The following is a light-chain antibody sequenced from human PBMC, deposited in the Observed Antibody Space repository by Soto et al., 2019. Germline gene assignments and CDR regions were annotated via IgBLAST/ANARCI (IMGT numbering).Light chain of an antibody. Sequence: DIQMTQSPSSLSASVGDRVTITCRASQGIDNSLNWFQQKPGKAPKVLIYDAPTLETGVPPRFSGSGFGTDFTFTIASLQPEDFATYYCQQYDTLPATFGGGTRVDIK. CDR1: QGIDNS. CDR2: DAP. CDR3: QQYDTLPAT. J-gene: IGKJ4*01. V-gene: IGKV1-33*01.